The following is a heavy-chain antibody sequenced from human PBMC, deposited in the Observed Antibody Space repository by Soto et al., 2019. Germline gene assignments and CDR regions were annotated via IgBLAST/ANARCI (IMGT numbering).Heavy chain of an antibody. V-gene: IGHV4-34*01. J-gene: IGHJ6*02. CDR2: INHSGSI. CDR1: GGSFSGYY. CDR3: ARAAELELDYYYGMDV. Sequence: SETLSLTCAVYGGSFSGYYWSWIRQPPGKGLEWIGEINHRGSMIGEINHSGSINYNPSHKSRVTILVNTSKNQFSLKLSSVTAADTAVYYCARAAELELDYYYGMDVWGQVTTVTVSS. D-gene: IGHD1-7*01.